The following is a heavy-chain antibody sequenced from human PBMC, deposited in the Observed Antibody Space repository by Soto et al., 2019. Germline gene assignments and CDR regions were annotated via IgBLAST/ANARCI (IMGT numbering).Heavy chain of an antibody. CDR1: GFTFSSYS. D-gene: IGHD2-15*01. CDR2: ISSSSSYI. J-gene: IGHJ5*02. Sequence: EVQLVESGGGLVKPGGSLRLSCAASGFTFSSYSMNWVRQAPGKGLEWVSSISSSSSYIYYADSVKGRFTISRDNAKNSLYLQMNSLRAEDTAVYYCARDENCSGGSCHSQAWFDPWGQGTLVTVSS. CDR3: ARDENCSGGSCHSQAWFDP. V-gene: IGHV3-21*01.